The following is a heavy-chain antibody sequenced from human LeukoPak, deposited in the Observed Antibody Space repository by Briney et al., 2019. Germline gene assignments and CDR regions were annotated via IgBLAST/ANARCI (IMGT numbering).Heavy chain of an antibody. CDR2: IKQDGSEK. CDR3: ARNHDFWSGYLYDAFDI. CDR1: GFTFGDYA. D-gene: IGHD3-3*01. V-gene: IGHV3-7*01. Sequence: GGSLRLSCTASGFTFGDYAMTWVRQAPGKGLEWVANIKQDGSEKYYVDSVKGRFTISRDNAKNSLYLQMNSLRAEDTAVYYCARNHDFWSGYLYDAFDIWGQGTMVTVSS. J-gene: IGHJ3*02.